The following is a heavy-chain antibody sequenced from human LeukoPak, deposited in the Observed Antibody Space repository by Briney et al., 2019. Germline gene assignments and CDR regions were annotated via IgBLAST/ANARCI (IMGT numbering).Heavy chain of an antibody. CDR1: GFALSSHW. Sequence: GSLRLSCAASGFALSSHWMTWVRQVPGRGPEWVANVNRDGSETYYLDSVKGRFTISKDNAKDSLYLQMNSLRAEDTALYHCARNNGMDVWGQGTTVIVSS. CDR3: ARNNGMDV. J-gene: IGHJ6*02. V-gene: IGHV3-7*03. CDR2: VNRDGSET.